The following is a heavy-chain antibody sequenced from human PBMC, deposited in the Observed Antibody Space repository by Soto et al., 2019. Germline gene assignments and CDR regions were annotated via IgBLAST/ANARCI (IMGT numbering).Heavy chain of an antibody. CDR2: ISADNGNT. Sequence: GASVKVSCKASGYTFTSYGISWVRQAPGQGLEWMGWISADNGNTNYAQKLQGRVTITTDTSTSTAYMELSSLRSEDTAVYYCARDPPIFGVVIYGMDVWGQGTTVTVSS. D-gene: IGHD3-3*01. J-gene: IGHJ6*02. CDR1: GYTFTSYG. V-gene: IGHV1-18*01. CDR3: ARDPPIFGVVIYGMDV.